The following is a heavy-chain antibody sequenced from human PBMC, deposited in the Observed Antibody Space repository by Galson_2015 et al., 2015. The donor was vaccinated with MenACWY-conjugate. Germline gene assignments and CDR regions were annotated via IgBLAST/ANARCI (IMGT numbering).Heavy chain of an antibody. CDR2: INSDGSST. J-gene: IGHJ3*02. CDR1: GFTFSSYW. D-gene: IGHD5-12*01. V-gene: IGHV3-74*01. Sequence: SLRLSCAASGFTFSSYWMHWVRHVPGKGLVWVSRINSDGSSTTYADSVEGRFTISRDNAKNTLYLQMNSLRDEDTAVYYCTAEVAINAFDIWGQGTMVTVSS. CDR3: TAEVAINAFDI.